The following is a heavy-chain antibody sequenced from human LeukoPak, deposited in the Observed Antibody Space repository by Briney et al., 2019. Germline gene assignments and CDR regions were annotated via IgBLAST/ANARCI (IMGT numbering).Heavy chain of an antibody. CDR2: IYYSGST. CDR3: ARRYYDSSGYYLRPFDP. V-gene: IGHV4-39*01. J-gene: IGHJ5*02. D-gene: IGHD3-22*01. Sequence: SETLSLTCTVSGGSISSSSYYWGWIRQPPGNGLEWIGSIYYSGSTYYNPSLKSRVTISVGTSKNQFSLKLSSVTAADTAVYYCARRYYDSSGYYLRPFDPWGQGTLVTVSS. CDR1: GGSISSSSYY.